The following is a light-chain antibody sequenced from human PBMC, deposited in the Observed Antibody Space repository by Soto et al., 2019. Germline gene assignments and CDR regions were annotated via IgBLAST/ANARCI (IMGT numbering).Light chain of an antibody. CDR1: QSVSSNY. V-gene: IGKV3-20*01. Sequence: EIVLTQSPGTLSLSPGERATLSCRASQSVSSNYLAWYQQKLGQAPRLLIYGASTRATGIPDRFSGSGSGTDLTLTISRLEPEDFAVYYCQQYGNSRTFGQGTKVDIK. J-gene: IGKJ1*01. CDR2: GAS. CDR3: QQYGNSRT.